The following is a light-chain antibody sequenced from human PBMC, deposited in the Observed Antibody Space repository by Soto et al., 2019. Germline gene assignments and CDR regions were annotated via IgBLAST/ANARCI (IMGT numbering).Light chain of an antibody. CDR1: QSVGSN. Sequence: EIVMTQSPATLSVSPGERASLSCRASQSVGSNLAWYQQTAGQAPTLLIYGASNRATGIPARFSGSGSGTEFTLTISSLQSEDFAVYSCQQYTNWPYTFGQGTKVEIK. V-gene: IGKV3-15*01. J-gene: IGKJ2*01. CDR2: GAS. CDR3: QQYTNWPYT.